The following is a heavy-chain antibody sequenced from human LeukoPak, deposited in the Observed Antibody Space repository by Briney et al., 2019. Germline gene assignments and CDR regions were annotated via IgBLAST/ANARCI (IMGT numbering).Heavy chain of an antibody. V-gene: IGHV3-23*01. J-gene: IGHJ4*02. Sequence: GGSLRLSCAASGFTFDNYRMCWVRQAPGKGLEWVSTVNADGGNTYYADSVKGRFTISRDNSKSTLILQMNSLRVEDTALYYCTKRVKYGGTWDHFADWGQGTLVTDSS. CDR3: TKRVKYGGTWDHFAD. CDR2: VNADGGNT. D-gene: IGHD1-26*01. CDR1: GFTFDNYR.